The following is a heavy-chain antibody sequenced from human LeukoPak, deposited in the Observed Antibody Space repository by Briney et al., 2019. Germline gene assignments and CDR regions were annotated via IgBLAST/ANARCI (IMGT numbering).Heavy chain of an antibody. CDR1: GYTFTSYD. D-gene: IGHD3-3*01. V-gene: IGHV1-8*01. CDR3: ARAPTRITIFGVVVSRPQRWFDP. CDR2: MNPNSANT. Sequence: ASVKVSCKASGYTFTSYDTNWVRQATGQGLEWMGWMNPNSANTGYAQKFQGRVTITRNTFRSTAYMELSSLRSEDTAVYYCARAPTRITIFGVVVSRPQRWFDPWGQGTLVTVSS. J-gene: IGHJ5*02.